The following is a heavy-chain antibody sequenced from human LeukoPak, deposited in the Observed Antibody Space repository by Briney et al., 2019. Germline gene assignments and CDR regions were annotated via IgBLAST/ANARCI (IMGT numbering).Heavy chain of an antibody. V-gene: IGHV5-10-1*01. CDR2: IDPSDSYT. CDR3: ARYRGSDDDPVTAIQHERDY. D-gene: IGHD2-21*02. J-gene: IGHJ4*02. CDR1: GYSIASYC. Sequence: GESLLSSCRGSGYSIASYCIRWGRQMPGKGLEWMGRIDPSDSYTNYSPSFQGHVTISADKSIITVFLQWSSLKASDTAMYYCARYRGSDDDPVTAIQHERDYWGQGTLVTVSS.